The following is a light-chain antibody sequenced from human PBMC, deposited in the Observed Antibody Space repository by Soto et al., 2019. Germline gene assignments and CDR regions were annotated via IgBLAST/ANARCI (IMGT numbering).Light chain of an antibody. CDR1: TSNIGNNP. V-gene: IGLV1-44*01. J-gene: IGLJ3*02. CDR2: NSN. CDR3: AAWDDSLNAWL. Sequence: QSVLTQPPSASETPGQRVTFSCSGDTSNIGNNPVNWYQQVPGTAPRLLIYNSNERPSGVPDRFSGSRSGTSASLAISGLQSEDEADYYCAAWDDSLNAWLFGGGTKVTVL.